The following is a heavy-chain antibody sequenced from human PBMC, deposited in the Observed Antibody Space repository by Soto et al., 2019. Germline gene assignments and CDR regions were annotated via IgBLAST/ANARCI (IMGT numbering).Heavy chain of an antibody. J-gene: IGHJ4*02. CDR3: VKDPNWEWGY. Sequence: GGSLRLSCAASGFTFSSYGMHWVRQAPGKGLEWVAVISYDGSNKYYADPVKGRFTISRDNSKDTLYLELNSLRVEDTAVYYCVKDPNWEWGYWGQGTLVTVSS. V-gene: IGHV3-30*18. D-gene: IGHD1-1*01. CDR1: GFTFSSYG. CDR2: ISYDGSNK.